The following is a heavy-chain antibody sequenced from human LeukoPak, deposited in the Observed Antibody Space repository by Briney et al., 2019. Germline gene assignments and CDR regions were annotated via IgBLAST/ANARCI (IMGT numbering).Heavy chain of an antibody. CDR1: GFTFSSYW. J-gene: IGHJ3*02. D-gene: IGHD4-17*01. CDR3: ARDPTVTNFHDAFDI. V-gene: IGHV3-7*05. Sequence: PGGSLRLSCAASGFTFSSYWMSWVRQAPGKGLGWVATIKQDGSQKEYVDSVKGRFTISRDNAKNSPYLQMNSLRAEDTAVYYCARDPTVTNFHDAFDIWGQGTMVTVSS. CDR2: IKQDGSQK.